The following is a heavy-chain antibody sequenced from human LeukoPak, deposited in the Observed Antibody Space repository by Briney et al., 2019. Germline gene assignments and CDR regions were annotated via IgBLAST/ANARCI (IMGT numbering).Heavy chain of an antibody. CDR2: ITSDGSST. Sequence: GRSLRLSCAASGFTFSSYWMHWVRQAPGKGLVCVSRITSDGSSTSYADSVRGRFTISRDNAKNTLYLQMNSLRAEDTAVYYCARDLTGAVFDFWGQGTQVTVSS. D-gene: IGHD1-26*01. V-gene: IGHV3-74*01. CDR1: GFTFSSYW. CDR3: ARDLTGAVFDF. J-gene: IGHJ4*02.